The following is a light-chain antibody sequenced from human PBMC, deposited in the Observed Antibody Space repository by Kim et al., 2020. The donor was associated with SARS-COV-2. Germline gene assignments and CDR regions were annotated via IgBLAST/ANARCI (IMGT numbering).Light chain of an antibody. CDR3: QVWDSSSDHAV. CDR2: YDS. Sequence: SYELTQPPSVSVAPGKTARITCGGNNIGSKSVHWYQQKPGQAPVLVIYYDSDRPSGIPERFSGSTSGNSATLTISRVEAGDEADYYCQVWDSSSDHAVFG. J-gene: IGLJ7*01. CDR1: NIGSKS. V-gene: IGLV3-21*04.